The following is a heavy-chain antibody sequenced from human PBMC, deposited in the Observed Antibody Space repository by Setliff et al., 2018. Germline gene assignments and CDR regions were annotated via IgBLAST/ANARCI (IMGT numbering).Heavy chain of an antibody. CDR1: GYTFTSYG. CDR3: ARDGGGSYSNFDY. V-gene: IGHV1-18*01. CDR2: ISVYNGKT. D-gene: IGHD1-26*01. Sequence: ASVKVSCKASGYTFTSYGFSWVRQAPGQGLEWMGWISVYNGKTKYAQKFQGRVTMTRDTSTSTVYMELSSLRSEDTAVYYCARDGGGSYSNFDYWGQGTLVTVSS. J-gene: IGHJ4*02.